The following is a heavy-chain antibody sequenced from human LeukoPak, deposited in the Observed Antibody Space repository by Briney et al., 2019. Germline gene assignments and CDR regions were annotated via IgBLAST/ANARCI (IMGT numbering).Heavy chain of an antibody. D-gene: IGHD3-22*01. V-gene: IGHV3-66*01. J-gene: IGHJ4*02. CDR1: GFTVSGNY. Sequence: GESLRLSCAVSGFTVSGNYMAWVRQAPGKGLEWVSVIYSGGTTYYADSVKGRFTISRDNSKNTLFLQMNSLRADDTAVFYCARIIRYYDDSGCFDYWGQGALITVSS. CDR3: ARIIRYYDDSGCFDY. CDR2: IYSGGTT.